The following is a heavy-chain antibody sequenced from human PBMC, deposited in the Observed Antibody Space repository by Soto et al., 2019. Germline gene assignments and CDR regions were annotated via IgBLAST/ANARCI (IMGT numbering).Heavy chain of an antibody. CDR3: ARAYSRRLAYYYGMDV. J-gene: IGHJ6*02. CDR1: GGTFSSYA. D-gene: IGHD6-13*01. Sequence: SVKVSCKASGGTFSSYAISWVRQAPGQGLEWMGGIIPIFGTANYAQKFQGRVTITADESTSTAYMELSSLRSEDTAVYYCARAYSRRLAYYYGMDVWGQGTTVTVSS. V-gene: IGHV1-69*13. CDR2: IIPIFGTA.